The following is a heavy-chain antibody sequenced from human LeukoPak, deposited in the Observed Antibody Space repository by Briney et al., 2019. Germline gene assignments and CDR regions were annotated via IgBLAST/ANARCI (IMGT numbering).Heavy chain of an antibody. D-gene: IGHD2-2*01. V-gene: IGHV4-4*09. CDR2: IYTSGST. J-gene: IGHJ6*03. Sequence: SETLSLTCTVSGGSISSYYWSWVRQPPGKGLEWIGYIYTSGSTNYNPSLKSRVTISVDTSKNQFSLKLSSVTAADTAVYYCARLNIVVVPAATRNHYYYYMDVWGKGTTVTVSS. CDR1: GGSISSYY. CDR3: ARLNIVVVPAATRNHYYYYMDV.